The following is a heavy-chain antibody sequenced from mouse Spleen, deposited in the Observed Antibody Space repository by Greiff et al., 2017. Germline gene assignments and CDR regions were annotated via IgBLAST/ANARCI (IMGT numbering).Heavy chain of an antibody. D-gene: IGHD1-1*01. CDR2: IDPSDSET. Sequence: QVQLQQPGAELVRPGSSVKLSCKASGYTFTSYWMHWVKQRPIQGLEWIGNIDPSDSETHYNQKFKDKATLTVDKSSSTAYMQLSSLTSEDSAVYYCARHYYDGRGSHLDYWGQGTTLTVSS. CDR3: ARHYYDGRGSHLDY. V-gene: IGHV1-52*01. CDR1: GYTFTSYW. J-gene: IGHJ2*01.